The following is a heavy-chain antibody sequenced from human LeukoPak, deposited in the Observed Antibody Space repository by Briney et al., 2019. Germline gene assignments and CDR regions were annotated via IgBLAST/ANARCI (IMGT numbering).Heavy chain of an antibody. D-gene: IGHD1-1*01. J-gene: IGHJ4*02. CDR3: AKDGGTVCHVINYSFDS. V-gene: IGHV3-30*02. Sequence: GGSLRLSCAASGFTFSNYAMHWVRQAPGKGLEWVAIMCSDGSDMYHVNSVEGRSTISRDTSKNTLYLQMNNLRTEDTVVYYCAKDGGTVCHVINYSFDSWGQGTLVTVSS. CDR2: MCSDGSDM. CDR1: GFTFSNYA.